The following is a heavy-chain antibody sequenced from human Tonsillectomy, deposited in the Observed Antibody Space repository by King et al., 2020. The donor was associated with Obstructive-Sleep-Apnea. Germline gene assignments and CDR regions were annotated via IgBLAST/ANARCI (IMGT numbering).Heavy chain of an antibody. CDR2: ISRNSGSI. J-gene: IGHJ1*01. CDR1: GFTFDDYA. V-gene: IGHV3-9*01. CDR3: AKSREPFAGIIG. D-gene: IGHD3-10*01. Sequence: VQLVESGGGLVQPGRSLRLSCAASGFTFDDYAMHWVRHAPGKGLEWVSGISRNSGSIGYADSVKGRFTISRDNAKNSLYLQVNSLRAEDTALYYCAKSREPFAGIIGWGQGTLVTVSS.